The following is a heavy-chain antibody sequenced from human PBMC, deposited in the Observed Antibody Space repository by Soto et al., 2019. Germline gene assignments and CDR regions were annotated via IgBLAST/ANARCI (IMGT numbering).Heavy chain of an antibody. V-gene: IGHV3-33*08. D-gene: IGHD6-19*01. CDR2: MWYDGGQT. CDR1: GFSLNQYG. CDR3: ARDFAVAALCPGVYYYSLDV. J-gene: IGHJ6*01. Sequence: GVWLRRPCPLGGFSLNQYGIHWLRQAPRNGMEWVAVMWYDGGQTRYAYCVKGGLSISRDNCQNTLYLQLDSLRSEATATDYLARDFAVAALCPGVYYYSLDVCGRGTRVTHS.